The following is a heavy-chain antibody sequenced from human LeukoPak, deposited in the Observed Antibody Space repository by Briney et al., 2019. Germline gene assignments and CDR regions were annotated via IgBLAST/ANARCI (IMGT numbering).Heavy chain of an antibody. D-gene: IGHD3-10*01. CDR3: ARDSGTTGEVKFDP. J-gene: IGHJ5*02. CDR1: GGSISTYY. CDR2: MYYSGST. Sequence: SETLSLTCTVSGGSISTYYWSWIRQPPGKGLECIGYMYYSGSTTYNPSLKSRVRLSVDTSKNQFSLKLNSVTAADTAIYFCARDSGTTGEVKFDPWGQGTLVTVSS. V-gene: IGHV4-59*12.